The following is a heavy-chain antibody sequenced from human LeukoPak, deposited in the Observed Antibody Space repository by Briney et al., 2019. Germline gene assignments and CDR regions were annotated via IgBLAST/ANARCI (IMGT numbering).Heavy chain of an antibody. J-gene: IGHJ4*02. V-gene: IGHV3-53*01. Sequence: GGSLRPSSPASGFTFSSYAMTWVRQAPGKGLVWVSVTYSGGTTHYADSVKGRFTISRDTSKNTLYLQMNSLRAEDTAVYYCARGKSRSSHDYWGQGTLVTVSS. D-gene: IGHD1-26*01. CDR3: ARGKSRSSHDY. CDR1: GFTFSSYA. CDR2: TYSGGTT.